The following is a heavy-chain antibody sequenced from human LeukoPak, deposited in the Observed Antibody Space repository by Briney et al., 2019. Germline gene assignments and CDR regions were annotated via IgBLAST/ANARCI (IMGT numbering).Heavy chain of an antibody. CDR2: ISNDGNKK. CDR3: AKEGWDKSYWYGRIDY. D-gene: IGHD2-8*02. Sequence: GGSLRLSCAATGFTFSTYGMHWVRQAPGKGLEWVAAISNDGNKKYYADSVKGRFTISRDNPKNTLFLQMNSLRAEDAAVYYCAKEGWDKSYWYGRIDYWGQGTLVTVSS. CDR1: GFTFSTYG. J-gene: IGHJ4*02. V-gene: IGHV3-30*18.